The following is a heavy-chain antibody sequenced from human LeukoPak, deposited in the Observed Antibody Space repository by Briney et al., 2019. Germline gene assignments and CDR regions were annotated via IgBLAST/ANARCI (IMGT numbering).Heavy chain of an antibody. D-gene: IGHD3-22*01. Sequence: GGSLRLSCAASGFTFSDYYMSWLRQAPGKGLEWVSYISSSGSTIYYTDSVKGRFTISRDNAKNSLYLQMNNLRAEDTAVYYCASIYDSSVCDYWGQGTLVTVSS. J-gene: IGHJ4*02. CDR2: ISSSGSTI. V-gene: IGHV3-11*04. CDR3: ASIYDSSVCDY. CDR1: GFTFSDYY.